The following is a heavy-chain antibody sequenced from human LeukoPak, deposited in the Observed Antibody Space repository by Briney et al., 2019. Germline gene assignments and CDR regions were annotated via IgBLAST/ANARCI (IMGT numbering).Heavy chain of an antibody. V-gene: IGHV4-39*02. CDR2: IYYSGST. D-gene: IGHD2-8*01. CDR1: GGSISSSTYY. CDR3: ARARTAVLTHPYWYFDL. J-gene: IGHJ2*01. Sequence: SETLSLTCTVSGGSISSSTYYWGWIRQPPGKGLEWIGSIYYSGSTYYNPSLKSRVTISVDTSKNHFSLNLSSVTAADTAVYYCARARTAVLTHPYWYFDLWGRGTLVTVSS.